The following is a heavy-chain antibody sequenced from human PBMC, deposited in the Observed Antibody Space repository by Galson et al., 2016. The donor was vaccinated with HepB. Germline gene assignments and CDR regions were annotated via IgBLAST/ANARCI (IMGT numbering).Heavy chain of an antibody. D-gene: IGHD6-13*01. CDR2: INQSGSA. V-gene: IGHV4-34*01. CDR1: GGSLSGYY. CDR3: ARRRGNSWYVRPFDS. J-gene: IGHJ4*02. Sequence: SETLSLTCAVYGGSLSGYYWTWIRQAPGKGLEWIGEINQSGSANYNPSLKSRVTISIDTSKNHFSLKLISVIGADTAVYYCARRRGNSWYVRPFDSWGQGTLVTVSS.